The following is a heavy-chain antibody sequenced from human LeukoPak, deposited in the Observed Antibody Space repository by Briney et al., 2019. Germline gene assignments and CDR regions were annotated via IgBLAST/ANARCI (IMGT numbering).Heavy chain of an antibody. D-gene: IGHD3-22*01. CDR2: ISSSGSTI. Sequence: PGGSLRLSCAASGFTFSDYYMSWIRQAPGKGLEWVSYISSSGSTIYYADSVKGRFTISRDNAKNSLYLQMNSLRAEDTAVYYCARGTYFYDPSAHRAFDIWGQGTVVTVSS. V-gene: IGHV3-11*04. CDR1: GFTFSDYY. CDR3: ARGTYFYDPSAHRAFDI. J-gene: IGHJ3*02.